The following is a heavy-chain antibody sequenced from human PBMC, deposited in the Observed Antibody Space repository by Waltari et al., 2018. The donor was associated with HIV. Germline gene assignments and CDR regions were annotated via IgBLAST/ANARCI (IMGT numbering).Heavy chain of an antibody. V-gene: IGHV3-30*02. J-gene: IGHJ1*01. Sequence: QVQLVESGGGVVQPGGYLRLSCAASGFTFSSYGMHWVRQAPGKGLEWVAFIRYDGSNKYYADSVKGRFTISRDNSKNTLYLQMNSLRAEDTAVYYCAKDRGIAVAGWSNYFQHWGQGTLVTVSS. CDR1: GFTFSSYG. CDR3: AKDRGIAVAGWSNYFQH. D-gene: IGHD6-19*01. CDR2: IRYDGSNK.